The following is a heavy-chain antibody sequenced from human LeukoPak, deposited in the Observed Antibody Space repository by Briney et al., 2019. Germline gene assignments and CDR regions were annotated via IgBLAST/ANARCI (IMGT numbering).Heavy chain of an antibody. CDR1: GYTFTSYD. J-gene: IGHJ4*02. CDR2: MNPNSGNT. D-gene: IGHD4-17*01. Sequence: GASVKVSCKASGYTFTSYDINWVRRATGQGLEWMGWMNPNSGNTGYAQKFQGRVTMTRNTSISTAYMELSSLRSEDTAVYYCARGNDYGDSHIGEDYWGQGTLVTVSS. V-gene: IGHV1-8*01. CDR3: ARGNDYGDSHIGEDY.